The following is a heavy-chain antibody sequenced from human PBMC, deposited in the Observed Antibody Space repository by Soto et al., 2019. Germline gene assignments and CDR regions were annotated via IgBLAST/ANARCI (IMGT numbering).Heavy chain of an antibody. D-gene: IGHD2-21*02. J-gene: IGHJ4*02. CDR2: IKPDGSAT. Sequence: GGSLRLSCAVSGFTFGSYWMNWVRLIPGKGLEWVAYIKPDGSATYYVDSVKGRFTISRDNAKNSLYLQMNSLRVEDTSVYYCARAGYCGPGCYYYFDYWGQGALVTVSS. V-gene: IGHV3-7*01. CDR1: GFTFGSYW. CDR3: ARAGYCGPGCYYYFDY.